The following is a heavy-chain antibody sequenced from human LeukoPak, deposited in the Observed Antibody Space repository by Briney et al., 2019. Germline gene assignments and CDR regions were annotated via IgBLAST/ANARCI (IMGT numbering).Heavy chain of an antibody. CDR2: IYYSGST. V-gene: IGHV4-59*01. J-gene: IGHJ4*02. CDR1: GGSISSYY. Sequence: SETLSLTCTVSGGSISSYYWSWIRQPPGKGLEWIGCIYYSGSTNYNPSLKSRVTISVDTSKNQFSLKLSSVTAADTAVYYCARDSSGWYVFDYWGQGTLVTVSS. CDR3: ARDSSGWYVFDY. D-gene: IGHD6-19*01.